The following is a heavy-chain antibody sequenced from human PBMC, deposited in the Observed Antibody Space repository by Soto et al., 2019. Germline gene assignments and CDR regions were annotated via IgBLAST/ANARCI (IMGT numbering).Heavy chain of an antibody. D-gene: IGHD1-7*01. CDR1: GFTFSSYA. V-gene: IGHV3-23*01. J-gene: IGHJ5*02. CDR2: ISGSGGST. Sequence: GGSLRLSCAASGFTFSSYAMSWVRQAPGKXLEWVSAISGSGGSTYYADSVKGRFTISRDNSKNTLYLQMNSLRAEDTAVYYCAKGRRLTGTTLPNWFDPWGQGTLVTVSS. CDR3: AKGRRLTGTTLPNWFDP.